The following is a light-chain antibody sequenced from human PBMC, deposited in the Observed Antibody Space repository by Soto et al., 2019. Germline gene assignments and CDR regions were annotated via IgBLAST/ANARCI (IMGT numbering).Light chain of an antibody. CDR2: ELT. V-gene: IGLV2-14*01. J-gene: IGLJ1*01. Sequence: QSVLTQPASVSGSPGQSIAISCTGTRSDVGAYNSVSWYQQHPGKAPKLMISELTNRPSGVSDRFSGSKSGNTASLTISGLQAEDEADYSCSSFTSRFTFVFGTGTKVTVL. CDR1: RSDVGAYNS. CDR3: SSFTSRFTFV.